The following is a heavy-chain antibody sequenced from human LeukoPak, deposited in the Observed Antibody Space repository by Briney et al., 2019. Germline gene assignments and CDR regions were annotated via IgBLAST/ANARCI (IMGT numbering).Heavy chain of an antibody. CDR1: GFTFNNYA. CDR2: ITGSGAST. J-gene: IGHJ4*02. Sequence: GGSLRLSCTASGFTFNNYAMTWVRQAPGKGLEWVSAITGSGASTNYADSVKGRFTISRDNSKNTIYLQMNSLRAEDTAKYYCAERSSISSGYFDFWGRGTLVTVSS. D-gene: IGHD3-22*01. V-gene: IGHV3-23*01. CDR3: AERSSISSGYFDF.